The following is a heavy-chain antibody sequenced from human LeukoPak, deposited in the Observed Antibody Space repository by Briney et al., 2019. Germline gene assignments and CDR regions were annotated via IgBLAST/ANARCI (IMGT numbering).Heavy chain of an antibody. CDR3: AKVFFVSITIFGVVTQPPNWFDP. Sequence: GGSLRLSCAASGFTFSSYAMSWVRQAPGKGLEWVSAIRGSGGSTYYADSVKGRFTISRDNSKNTLYLQMNSLRAEDTAVYYCAKVFFVSITIFGVVTQPPNWFDPWGQGTLVTVSS. J-gene: IGHJ5*02. CDR1: GFTFSSYA. D-gene: IGHD3-3*01. V-gene: IGHV3-23*01. CDR2: IRGSGGST.